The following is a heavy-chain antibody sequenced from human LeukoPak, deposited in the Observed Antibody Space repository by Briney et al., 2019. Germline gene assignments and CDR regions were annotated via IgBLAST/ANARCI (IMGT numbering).Heavy chain of an antibody. J-gene: IGHJ5*02. CDR2: INHSGST. Sequence: PSETLSLTCAVYGGSFSGYYWSWIRQPPGKGLEWIGEINHSGSTNYNPSLKSRVTISADTSKNQFSLKVSSVTAADTAVYYCARRGRDYSDTWFDPWGQGTLVTVSS. CDR3: ARRGRDYSDTWFDP. V-gene: IGHV4-34*01. CDR1: GGSFSGYY. D-gene: IGHD4-11*01.